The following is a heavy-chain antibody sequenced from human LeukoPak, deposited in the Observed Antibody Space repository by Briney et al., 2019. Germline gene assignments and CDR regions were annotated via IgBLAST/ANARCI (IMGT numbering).Heavy chain of an antibody. Sequence: GGSLRLSCAASGFTFSDYYMNWIRQAPGKGLEWVSYISSSGSTIYYADPVKGRFTISRDNAKNSLYLQMNSLRAEDTAVYYCARDGKTGYCSTTSCYTNHYFDYWGQGTLVTVSS. D-gene: IGHD2-2*02. CDR2: ISSSGSTI. CDR3: ARDGKTGYCSTTSCYTNHYFDY. CDR1: GFTFSDYY. V-gene: IGHV3-11*04. J-gene: IGHJ4*02.